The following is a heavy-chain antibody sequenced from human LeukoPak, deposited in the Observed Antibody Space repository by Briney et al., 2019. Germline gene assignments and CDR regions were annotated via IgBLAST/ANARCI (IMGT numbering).Heavy chain of an antibody. Sequence: SETLSLTCSLSGGSISSSSYYWAWIRQPPGKGLEWIGSIYYSGNTYYSPSLKSRVTIFVDTSKNEFSLKLSSVTAADTAVYYCARGLTGYSSQKAFDYWGQGTLVTVSS. V-gene: IGHV4-39*07. CDR3: ARGLTGYSSQKAFDY. D-gene: IGHD6-19*01. CDR1: GGSISSSSYY. J-gene: IGHJ4*02. CDR2: IYYSGNT.